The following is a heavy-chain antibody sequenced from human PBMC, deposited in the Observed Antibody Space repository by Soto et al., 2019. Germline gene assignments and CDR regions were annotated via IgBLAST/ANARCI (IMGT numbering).Heavy chain of an antibody. CDR2: ISGSGGST. Sequence: EVQLLESGGGLVQPGGSLRLSCAASGFTFSSYAMSWVRQAPGKGPEWVSAISGSGGSTYYADSVKGRFTISRDNSKNTLYLQMNSLRAEDTAVYYCAKDRGIAAAGFYYYYYYGMDVWGQGTTVTVSS. D-gene: IGHD6-13*01. J-gene: IGHJ6*02. CDR3: AKDRGIAAAGFYYYYYYGMDV. CDR1: GFTFSSYA. V-gene: IGHV3-23*01.